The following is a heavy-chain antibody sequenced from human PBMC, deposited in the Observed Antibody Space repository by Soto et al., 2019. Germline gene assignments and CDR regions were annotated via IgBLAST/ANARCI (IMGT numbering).Heavy chain of an antibody. CDR1: GGSISSGGYY. J-gene: IGHJ6*02. Sequence: SETLSLTCTVSGGSISSGGYYWSWIRQHPGKGLEWIGYIYYSGSTYYNPSLKSRVTISVDTPKNQFSLKLSSVTAADTAVYYCAKDEVGAVYYYYYGMDVWGQGTTVTVSS. CDR2: IYYSGST. CDR3: AKDEVGAVYYYYYGMDV. D-gene: IGHD1-26*01. V-gene: IGHV4-31*03.